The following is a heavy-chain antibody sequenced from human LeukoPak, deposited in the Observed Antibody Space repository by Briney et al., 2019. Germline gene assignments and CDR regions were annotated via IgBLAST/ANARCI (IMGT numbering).Heavy chain of an antibody. CDR3: AKGAGGFSYYNWFDP. J-gene: IGHJ5*02. CDR1: DDSITIYY. V-gene: IGHV4-39*07. D-gene: IGHD5-18*01. Sequence: PSETLSLTCTVSDDSITIYYWGWIRQPPGKGLEWIGSIYYSGTTHYSPSLESRVTISVDTSKNQFSLKLASVTAADTAIYYCAKGAGGFSYYNWFDPWGQGTLVTVSS. CDR2: IYYSGTT.